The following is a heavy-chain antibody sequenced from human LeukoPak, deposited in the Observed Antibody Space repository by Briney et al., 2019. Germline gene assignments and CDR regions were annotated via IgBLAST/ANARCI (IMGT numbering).Heavy chain of an antibody. CDR1: GGSISSSSYY. Sequence: SETLSLTCTVSGGSISSSSYYWGWIRQPPGKGLEWIGSIYYSGSTYYNPSLKSRVTISVDTSKNQFSLKLSSVTAADTAVYYCARVSSSWYLYYYYYMDVWGKGTTVTVSS. J-gene: IGHJ6*03. CDR3: ARVSSSWYLYYYYYMDV. CDR2: IYYSGST. D-gene: IGHD6-13*01. V-gene: IGHV4-39*07.